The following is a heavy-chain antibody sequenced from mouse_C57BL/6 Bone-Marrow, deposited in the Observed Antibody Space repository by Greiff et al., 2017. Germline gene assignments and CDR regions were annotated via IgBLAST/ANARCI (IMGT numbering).Heavy chain of an antibody. J-gene: IGHJ4*01. V-gene: IGHV2-9*01. D-gene: IGHD4-1*01. CDR2: IWGGGSA. CDR3: AKLGRGAMDY. Sequence: VQRVESGPGLVAPSQSLSITCTVSGFSLTSYGVDWVRQPPGKGLEWMGEIWGGGSANDNLALMSRLGISKDNSKSQVFLKMNSLQTDDTARYYCAKLGRGAMDYWGQGTSVTVSS. CDR1: GFSLTSYG.